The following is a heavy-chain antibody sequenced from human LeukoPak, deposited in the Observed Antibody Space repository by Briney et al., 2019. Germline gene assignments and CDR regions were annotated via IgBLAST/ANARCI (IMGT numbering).Heavy chain of an antibody. CDR2: INHSGST. CDR3: ARTPRDIVVVPAAKGVYWFDP. J-gene: IGHJ5*02. V-gene: IGHV4-34*01. D-gene: IGHD2-2*01. Sequence: SETLSLTCSVSGGSINSDYWNWIRQPPGKGLEWIGEINHSGSTNYNPSLKSRVTISVDTSKNQFSLKLSSVTAADTAVYYCARTPRDIVVVPAAKGVYWFDPWGQGTLVTVSS. CDR1: GGSINSDY.